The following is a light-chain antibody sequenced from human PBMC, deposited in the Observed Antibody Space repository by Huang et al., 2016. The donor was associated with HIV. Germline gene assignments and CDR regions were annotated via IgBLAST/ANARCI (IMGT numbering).Light chain of an antibody. CDR1: QSVSGGD. J-gene: IGKJ5*01. CDR3: QQYGSPLIT. CDR2: GAS. V-gene: IGKV3-20*01. Sequence: EIVLTQSPGTLSLSPGEGATLSCRASQSVSGGDVAWYQQTPGQTPRLLIYGASSRATGIPDRFSGSGSGTDFTLTITRLEPGDFAVYYCQQYGSPLITFGQGTRLEIK.